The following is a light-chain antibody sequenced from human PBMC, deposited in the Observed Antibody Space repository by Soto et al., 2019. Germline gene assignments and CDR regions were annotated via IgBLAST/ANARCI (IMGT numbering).Light chain of an antibody. Sequence: DIQITQSPSTLSGSVGDSGTPTCRASQTISSWLAWYQQKPGKATKLMIYKASTLKSGVPSRFSGSGSGTDFTLTISSLQPEDVATYFCQQYDNFPPITFGQGTRLEIK. V-gene: IGKV1-5*03. CDR2: KAS. CDR3: QQYDNFPPIT. J-gene: IGKJ5*01. CDR1: QTISSW.